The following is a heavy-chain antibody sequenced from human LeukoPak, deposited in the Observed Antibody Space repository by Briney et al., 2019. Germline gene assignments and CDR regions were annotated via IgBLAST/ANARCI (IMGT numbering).Heavy chain of an antibody. D-gene: IGHD3-3*01. V-gene: IGHV3-48*03. Sequence: GSLRLSCAASEFTFSSYEMNWVRQAPGKGLEGVSYISSSGSTILYADSVKGRFTISRDNAKNSLFLQMNSLRAEDTAVYYCAREFWSGYYDYWGQGTLVTVSS. J-gene: IGHJ4*02. CDR1: EFTFSSYE. CDR2: ISSSGSTI. CDR3: AREFWSGYYDY.